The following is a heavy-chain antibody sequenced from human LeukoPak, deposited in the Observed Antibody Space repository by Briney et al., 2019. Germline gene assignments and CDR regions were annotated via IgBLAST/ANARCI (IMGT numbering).Heavy chain of an antibody. Sequence: SETLSLTCAVYGGSFSGYYWSWIRQPPGKGLEWIGEINHSGSTNYNPSLKSRVTISVDTSKNQFSLKLSSVTAADTAVYYCTGGGLVRGLLHWFDPWGQGTLVTVSS. V-gene: IGHV4-34*01. CDR1: GGSFSGYY. J-gene: IGHJ5*02. CDR3: TGGGLVRGLLHWFDP. CDR2: INHSGST. D-gene: IGHD3-10*01.